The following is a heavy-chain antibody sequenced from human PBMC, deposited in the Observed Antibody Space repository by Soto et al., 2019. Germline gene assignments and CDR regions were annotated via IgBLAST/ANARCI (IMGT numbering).Heavy chain of an antibody. J-gene: IGHJ3*02. CDR3: ARVERGTATTVVDAFDI. CDR1: GGFVSSGNYY. V-gene: IGHV4-34*01. CDR2: MSHGGGS. D-gene: IGHD2-21*02. Sequence: QEQLQQWGAGLLKPSETLSLTCAVYGGFVSSGNYYWSWIRQPPGKGLEWIGAMSHGGGSHFNPSRKSRVTRSVDTSKHQFSLKMSSVTAAATALYYCARVERGTATTVVDAFDIWGPGTMVTVSS.